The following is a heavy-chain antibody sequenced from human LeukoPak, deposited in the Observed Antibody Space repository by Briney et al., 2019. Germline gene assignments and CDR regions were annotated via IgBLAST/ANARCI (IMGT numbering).Heavy chain of an antibody. J-gene: IGHJ4*02. CDR2: IYPGDSDT. V-gene: IGHV5-51*01. Sequence: GESLKISCNASVFSFTNYWIAWVRQKPGEGLEWMGNIYPGDSDTRYNPSFQGQVTISADTSIKTAYLQWSSLKASDTAIYYCARRAGGNTGGFYFDYWGQGSLVTVSS. CDR3: ARRAGGNTGGFYFDY. D-gene: IGHD5-18*01. CDR1: VFSFTNYW.